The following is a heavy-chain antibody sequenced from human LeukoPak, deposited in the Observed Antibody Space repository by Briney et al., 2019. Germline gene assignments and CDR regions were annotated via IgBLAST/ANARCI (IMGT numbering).Heavy chain of an antibody. V-gene: IGHV4-28*03. CDR2: IYYSGST. D-gene: IGHD3-22*01. J-gene: IGHJ4*02. CDR3: ARGGSSGYFGY. Sequence: SDTLSLTCAVSGYSISSSNWWGWIRQPPGKGLEWIGYIYYSGSTYYNPSLKSRVTMSVDTSKNQFSLKLSSVTAADTAVYYCARGGSSGYFGYWGQGTLVTVSS. CDR1: GYSISSSNW.